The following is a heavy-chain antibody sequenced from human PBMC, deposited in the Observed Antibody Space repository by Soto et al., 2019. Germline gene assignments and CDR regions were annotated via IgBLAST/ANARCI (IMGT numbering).Heavy chain of an antibody. CDR2: ISGSGGST. J-gene: IGHJ5*02. D-gene: IGHD6-19*01. CDR3: AKSQYGPVYSSGWYSYNWFDP. Sequence: GGSLRLSCAASGFTFSSYAMSWFRQAPGKGLEWVSAISGSGGSTYYADSVKGRFTISRDNSKNTLYLQMNSLRAEDTAVYYCAKSQYGPVYSSGWYSYNWFDPCGQGTLVTVSS. CDR1: GFTFSSYA. V-gene: IGHV3-23*01.